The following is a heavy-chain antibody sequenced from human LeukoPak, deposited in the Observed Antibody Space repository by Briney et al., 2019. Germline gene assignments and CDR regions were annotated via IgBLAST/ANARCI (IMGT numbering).Heavy chain of an antibody. CDR3: ARALYCSSTSCYYYYYGMDV. D-gene: IGHD2-2*01. CDR2: IIPILGIA. V-gene: IGHV1-69*02. CDR1: GGTFSSYT. Sequence: SVKVSCKASGGTFSSYTISWVRQAPGQGLEWMGRIIPILGIANYAQKFQGRVTITADKSTSTAYMELSSLRSEDTAVYYCARALYCSSTSCYYYYYGMDVWGQGTTVTVSS. J-gene: IGHJ6*02.